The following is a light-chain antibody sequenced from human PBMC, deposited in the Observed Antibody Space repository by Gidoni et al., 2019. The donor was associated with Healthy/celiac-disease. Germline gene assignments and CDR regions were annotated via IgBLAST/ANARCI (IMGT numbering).Light chain of an antibody. CDR3: QQYGSSSLT. Sequence: EIVLTQSPGTPSLSPGERATLSCRASQSVSSSYLAWYQQKPGQAPRLLIYGASSSATGIPDRFSGSGSGTDFTLTISRLEPEDFAVYYCQQYGSSSLTFGGGTKVEIK. J-gene: IGKJ4*01. CDR1: QSVSSSY. V-gene: IGKV3-20*01. CDR2: GAS.